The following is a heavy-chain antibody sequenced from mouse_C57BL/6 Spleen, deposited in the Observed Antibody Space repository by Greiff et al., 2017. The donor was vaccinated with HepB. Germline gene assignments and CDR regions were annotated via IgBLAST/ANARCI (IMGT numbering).Heavy chain of an antibody. CDR1: GYAFSSSW. V-gene: IGHV1-82*01. CDR2: IYPGDGDT. Sequence: VQLQESGPELVKPGASVKISCKASGYAFSSSWMNWVKQRPGKGLEWIGRIYPGDGDTNYNGKFKGKATLTADKSSSTAYMQLSSLTSEDSAVYFCARESTLFAYWGQGTLVTVSA. CDR3: ARESTLFAY. J-gene: IGHJ3*01.